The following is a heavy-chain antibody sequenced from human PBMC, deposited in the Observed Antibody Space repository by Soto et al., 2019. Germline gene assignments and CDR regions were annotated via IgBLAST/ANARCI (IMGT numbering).Heavy chain of an antibody. V-gene: IGHV3-30*18. D-gene: IGHD5-12*01. CDR3: AKDPYSGYDYCDY. CDR2: ISYDGSNK. J-gene: IGHJ4*02. Sequence: GGSLRLSCAASGFTFSSYGMHWVRQAPGKGLEWVAVISYDGSNKYYADSVKGRFTISRDNSKNTLYLQMNSLRAEDTAVYYCAKDPYSGYDYCDYWGQGTLVTVSS. CDR1: GFTFSSYG.